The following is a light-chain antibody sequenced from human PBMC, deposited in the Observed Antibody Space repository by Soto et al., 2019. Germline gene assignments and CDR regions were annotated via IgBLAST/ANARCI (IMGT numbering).Light chain of an antibody. J-gene: IGLJ1*01. Sequence: QSALTQPPSVSGSPGQSVAISCTGTSSVVGSYNRVSWYQQPPGTAPKLIISEVSNRPSGVPDRFSGSKSGNTASLTISGLQAEDEADYYCSSYTTSNTYVFGTGTKLTVL. CDR1: SSVVGSYNR. CDR2: EVS. CDR3: SSYTTSNTYV. V-gene: IGLV2-18*02.